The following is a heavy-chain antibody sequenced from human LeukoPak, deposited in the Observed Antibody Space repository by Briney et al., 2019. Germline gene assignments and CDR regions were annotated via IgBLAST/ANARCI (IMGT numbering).Heavy chain of an antibody. J-gene: IGHJ4*02. D-gene: IGHD1-26*01. Sequence: ASVKVSCKASGYTFTSYGISWVRQAPGQGLEWMEWISVYSGNTNYAQKLQGRVTMTTDTSTSTAYMELRSLRSDDTAVYYCARDSGSYSRDYFDYWGQGTLVTVSS. CDR1: GYTFTSYG. V-gene: IGHV1-18*01. CDR2: ISVYSGNT. CDR3: ARDSGSYSRDYFDY.